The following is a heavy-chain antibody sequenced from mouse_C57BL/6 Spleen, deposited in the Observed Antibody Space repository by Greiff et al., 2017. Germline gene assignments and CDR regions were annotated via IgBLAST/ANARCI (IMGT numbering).Heavy chain of an antibody. D-gene: IGHD1-1*02. CDR3: AKYLRGGSYRYFDG. CDR1: GFTFTDYY. J-gene: IGHJ1*03. Sequence: DVKLVESGGGLVQPGGSLSLSCEASGFTFTDYYMSWVRQPPGKALEWLGFIRNKANGYTTEYSASVKGRFTIYRDNSPRILYLQMNALRAEDSATDYCAKYLRGGSYRYFDGWGTGTTVTVSS. V-gene: IGHV7-3*01. CDR2: IRNKANGYTT.